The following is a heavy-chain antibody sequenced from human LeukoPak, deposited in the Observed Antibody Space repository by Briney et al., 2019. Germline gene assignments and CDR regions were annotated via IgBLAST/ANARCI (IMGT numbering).Heavy chain of an antibody. CDR2: ISTSSSYT. CDR1: GFTFSDYY. D-gene: IGHD4-17*01. Sequence: PGGSLRLSCAASGFTFSDYYMSWIRQAPGKGLEWVSYISTSSSYTSYADSVKGRFTISRDNAKNSLYPQMSSLRAEDTAVYYCARYDYGDYGGYFDLWGLGTLVTVSS. CDR3: ARYDYGDYGGYFDL. J-gene: IGHJ2*01. V-gene: IGHV3-11*06.